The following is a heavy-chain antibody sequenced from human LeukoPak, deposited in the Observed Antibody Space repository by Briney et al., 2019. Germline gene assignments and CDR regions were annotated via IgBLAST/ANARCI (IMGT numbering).Heavy chain of an antibody. CDR3: ARDVSYSDSSGYYNLDVFDV. CDR2: ISYTGRT. CDR1: GGSVNSGDSY. J-gene: IGHJ3*01. D-gene: IGHD3-22*01. Sequence: PSETLSLTCTVSGGSVNSGDSYWSWIRQPPGKGLEWIGYISYTGRTSYNPSLKSRVTISVDTTKNHFSPKLSSVTAADTAVYYCARDVSYSDSSGYYNLDVFDVWGQGTMVTVSS. V-gene: IGHV4-61*03.